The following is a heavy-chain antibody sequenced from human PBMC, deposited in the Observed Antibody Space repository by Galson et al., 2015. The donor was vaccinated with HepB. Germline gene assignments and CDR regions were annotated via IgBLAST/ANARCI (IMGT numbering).Heavy chain of an antibody. J-gene: IGHJ5*02. V-gene: IGHV4-38-2*02. D-gene: IGHD2-2*01. CDR3: ARRAVPGYNCFDP. Sequence: CTVSNYSITNCYYWAWIRQPPGKGLEWIGNIYHSGSTFYNPSLKSRVTISADASKNQFSLKLNSVTAADTAVYFCARRAVPGYNCFDPWGQGTLVTVSS. CDR2: IYHSGST. CDR1: NYSITNCYY.